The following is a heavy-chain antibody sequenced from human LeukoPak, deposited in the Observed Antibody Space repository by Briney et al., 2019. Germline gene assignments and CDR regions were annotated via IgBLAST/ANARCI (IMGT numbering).Heavy chain of an antibody. CDR3: AKDLMVVTPGPLS. Sequence: PGGSLRLSCAASGFTFSSYPMSWVRQAPGKGLEWVSAISDTGGSTHYADSVKGRFTISRDNSKNTLYLQMNSLRAEDTAVYYCAKDLMVVTPGPLSWGQGTLVTVSS. CDR2: ISDTGGST. D-gene: IGHD4-23*01. CDR1: GFTFSSYP. J-gene: IGHJ5*02. V-gene: IGHV3-23*01.